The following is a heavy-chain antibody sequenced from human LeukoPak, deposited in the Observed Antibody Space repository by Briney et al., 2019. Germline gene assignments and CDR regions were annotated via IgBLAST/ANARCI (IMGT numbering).Heavy chain of an antibody. CDR2: ISSNGGST. V-gene: IGHV3-64*01. D-gene: IGHD6-19*01. Sequence: PGGSLRLSCAASGFTFSSYAMHWVRQAPGKGLEYVSAISSNGGSTYYANSVKGRFTISRDNSKDTLYLQMGSLRAEDMAVYYCARSSGWLDYWGQGTLVTVSS. CDR1: GFTFSSYA. J-gene: IGHJ4*02. CDR3: ARSSGWLDY.